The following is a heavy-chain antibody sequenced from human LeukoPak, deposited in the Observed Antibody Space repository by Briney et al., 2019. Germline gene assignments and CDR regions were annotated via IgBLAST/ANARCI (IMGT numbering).Heavy chain of an antibody. V-gene: IGHV1-69*05. J-gene: IGHJ3*02. CDR2: TIPIFGTA. D-gene: IGHD2-2*01. CDR1: GGTFSSYA. Sequence: ASVKVSCKASGGTFSSYAISWVRQAPGQGLEWMGGTIPIFGTANYAQKFQGRVTITTDESTSTAYMELSSLRSEDTAVYYCARVEARYCSSTSCYDHAFDIWGQGTMVTVSS. CDR3: ARVEARYCSSTSCYDHAFDI.